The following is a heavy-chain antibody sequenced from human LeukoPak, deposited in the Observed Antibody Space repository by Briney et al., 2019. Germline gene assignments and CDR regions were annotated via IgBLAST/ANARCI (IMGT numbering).Heavy chain of an antibody. D-gene: IGHD3-22*01. Sequence: PGGSLRLSCAASGFTFSSYSMNWVRQAPGNGLEWVSSISSSSSYIYYADSVKGRFTISRDNAKNSLYLQMNSLRAEDTAVYYCARDTYNYYYDSSGYSKPFDYWGQGTLVTVSS. CDR3: ARDTYNYYYDSSGYSKPFDY. CDR1: GFTFSSYS. J-gene: IGHJ4*02. V-gene: IGHV3-21*01. CDR2: ISSSSSYI.